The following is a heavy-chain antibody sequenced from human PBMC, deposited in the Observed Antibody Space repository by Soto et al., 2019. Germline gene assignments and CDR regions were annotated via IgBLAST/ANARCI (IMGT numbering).Heavy chain of an antibody. CDR2: IYYRGST. J-gene: IGHJ4*02. D-gene: IGHD3-16*01. CDR1: GGSITSYY. CDR3: AGLDIVGGYYFDY. Sequence: SETLSLTCTVSGGSITSYYWSWIRQPPGKGLEWIGYIYYRGSTNYNPSLKSRVTISVDRSKNQFSLMLTSVTAADTAVYFCAGLDIVGGYYFDYWGQGTLVTVSS. V-gene: IGHV4-59*01.